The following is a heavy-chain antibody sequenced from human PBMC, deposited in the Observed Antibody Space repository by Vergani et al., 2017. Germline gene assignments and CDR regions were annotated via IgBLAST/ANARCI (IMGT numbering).Heavy chain of an antibody. V-gene: IGHV1-69*08. CDR3: ARDRSQTTVTTDDAFDI. J-gene: IGHJ3*02. CDR1: GGTFSSYT. D-gene: IGHD4-17*01. CDR2: IIPILGIA. Sequence: QVQLVQSGAEVKKAGSSVKVSCKASGGTFSSYTISWVRQAPGQGLEWMGRIIPILGIANYAQKFQGRVTITADKSTSTAYMELSSLRSEDTAVYYCARDRSQTTVTTDDAFDIWGQGTMVTVSS.